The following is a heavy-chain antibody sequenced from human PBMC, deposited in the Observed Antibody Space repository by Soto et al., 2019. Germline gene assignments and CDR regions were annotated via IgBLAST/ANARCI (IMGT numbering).Heavy chain of an antibody. Sequence: SETLSLTCTVSGGSISSGGYYWSWIRQHPGKGLEWIGYIYYSGSTYYNPSLKSRVTISVDTSKNQFSLKLSSVTAADTAVYYCARHRDYYGSGSYSKYYYYYGMDVWGQGTTVTVSS. CDR2: IYYSGST. D-gene: IGHD3-10*01. CDR1: GGSISSGGYY. V-gene: IGHV4-31*03. CDR3: ARHRDYYGSGSYSKYYYYYGMDV. J-gene: IGHJ6*02.